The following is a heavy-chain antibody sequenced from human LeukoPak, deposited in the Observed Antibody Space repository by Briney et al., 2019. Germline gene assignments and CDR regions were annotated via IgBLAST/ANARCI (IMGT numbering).Heavy chain of an antibody. D-gene: IGHD3-22*01. CDR3: ARDKGYYDGSGCLKAFDI. CDR1: DGSINSYY. J-gene: IGHJ3*02. CDR2: IYYSGST. Sequence: SETLSLTCSVSDGSINSYYWSWIRQPPGKGLEWIGYIYYSGSTNYNASLKSRVTISVDTSKNQFSLKLSSVTAADTAVYYCARDKGYYDGSGCLKAFDIWGQGTMVTVSS. V-gene: IGHV4-59*01.